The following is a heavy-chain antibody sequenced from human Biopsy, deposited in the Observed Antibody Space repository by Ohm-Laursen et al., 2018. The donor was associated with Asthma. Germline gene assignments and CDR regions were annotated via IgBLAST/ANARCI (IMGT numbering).Heavy chain of an antibody. CDR1: GFTFSSYG. V-gene: IGHV3-30*03. CDR3: ASQSSGPDFWSGYYYFNY. CDR2: ISYDGSNK. Sequence: SLRLSCAASGFTFSSYGMHWVRQAPGKGLEWVTVISYDGSNKYYADSVKGRFTISRDNSKNTLYLQMNSLRAEDTAVYYCASQSSGPDFWSGYYYFNYWGQGTLVTVSS. D-gene: IGHD3-3*01. J-gene: IGHJ4*02.